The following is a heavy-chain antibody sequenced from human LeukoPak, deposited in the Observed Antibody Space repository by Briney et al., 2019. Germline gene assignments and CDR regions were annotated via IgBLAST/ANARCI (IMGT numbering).Heavy chain of an antibody. Sequence: GGSLRLSCAASGFTFSSYWMSWVRQAPGKGLEWVANIKQDGSEKYYVDSVKGRFTISRDNAKKSLYLQMNSLRAEDTAVYYCARNSKSDSSGYYYTEVRDYWGQGTLVTVSS. CDR1: GFTFSSYW. V-gene: IGHV3-7*03. D-gene: IGHD3-22*01. CDR2: IKQDGSEK. J-gene: IGHJ4*02. CDR3: ARNSKSDSSGYYYTEVRDY.